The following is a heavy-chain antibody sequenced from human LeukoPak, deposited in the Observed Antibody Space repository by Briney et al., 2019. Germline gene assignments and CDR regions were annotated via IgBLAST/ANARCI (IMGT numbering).Heavy chain of an antibody. CDR1: GFTFSSYS. CDR3: ARAGIRLYSSSWYADAFDI. Sequence: PGGSLRLSCAASGFTFSSYSMNWVRQAPGKGLEWVSSISSSSSYIYYADSVKGRFTISRDNAKNSLYLQMNSLRAEDTAVYYCARAGIRLYSSSWYADAFDIWGQGTMVTVSS. J-gene: IGHJ3*02. CDR2: ISSSSSYI. D-gene: IGHD6-13*01. V-gene: IGHV3-21*01.